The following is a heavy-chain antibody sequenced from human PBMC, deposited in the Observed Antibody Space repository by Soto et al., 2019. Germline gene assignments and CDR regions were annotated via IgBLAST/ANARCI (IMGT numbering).Heavy chain of an antibody. CDR2: ISYDESKR. CDR1: GLTFSTYG. CDR3: AKTLYPHDYYYALDV. J-gene: IGHJ6*02. V-gene: IGHV3-30*18. D-gene: IGHD2-8*01. Sequence: QVQLVESGGGVVQPGRSLRLSCAASGLTFSTYGMHWVRQAPGKGLEWVAVISYDESKRYYADSVKGRFTISRDNSKNTLYLQMNSLRAEDTAVYYCAKTLYPHDYYYALDVWGQGTTVTVSS.